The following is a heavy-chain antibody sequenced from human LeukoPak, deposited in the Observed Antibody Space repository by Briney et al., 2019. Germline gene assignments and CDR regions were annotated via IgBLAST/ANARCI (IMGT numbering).Heavy chain of an antibody. CDR3: ARESSSADAYDF. CDR2: INPNSGAT. V-gene: IGHV1-2*06. CDR1: GYTFTAYY. Sequence: ASVKVSCKASGYTFTAYYIHWVQQAPGQGLEWMARINPNSGATNYAPKFQGRVTMTRDTSINTAYMELSRLRSDDTAFYYCARESSSADAYDFWGHGTMVTVSS. J-gene: IGHJ3*01. D-gene: IGHD6-6*01.